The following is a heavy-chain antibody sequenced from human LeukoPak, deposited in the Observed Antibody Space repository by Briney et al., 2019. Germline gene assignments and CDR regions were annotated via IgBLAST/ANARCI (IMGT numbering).Heavy chain of an antibody. D-gene: IGHD1-1*01. Sequence: PSETLSLTRTVSGGSISSYYWSWIRQPPGKGLEWIGYIYYSGSTNYNPSLKSRVTISVDTSKSQFSLKLSSVTAADTAVYYCARLYSYGPGNGLDWFDPWGQGTLVTVSS. CDR1: GGSISSYY. CDR2: IYYSGST. V-gene: IGHV4-59*08. CDR3: ARLYSYGPGNGLDWFDP. J-gene: IGHJ5*02.